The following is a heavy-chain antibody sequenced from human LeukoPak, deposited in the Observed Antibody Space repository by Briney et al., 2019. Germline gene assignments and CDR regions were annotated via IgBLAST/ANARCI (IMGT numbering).Heavy chain of an antibody. Sequence: PGGSLRLSCAASGFTFSSYSMNWVRQAPGKGLEWVSFISTSSSYIHNADSVKGRFTISRDNAENSLYLQMNSLRAEDTAVYYCARAAIAAARIYYYMDFWGKGTTVTVSS. CDR2: ISTSSSYI. D-gene: IGHD6-13*01. CDR3: ARAAIAAARIYYYMDF. J-gene: IGHJ6*03. CDR1: GFTFSSYS. V-gene: IGHV3-21*01.